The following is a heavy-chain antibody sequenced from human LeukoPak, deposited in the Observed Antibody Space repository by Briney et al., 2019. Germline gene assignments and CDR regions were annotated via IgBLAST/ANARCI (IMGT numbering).Heavy chain of an antibody. J-gene: IGHJ4*02. CDR3: ATDVPLRPNRGVFNY. CDR1: GYTLTELS. V-gene: IGHV1-24*01. Sequence: ASVKVSCKVSGYTLTELSMHWVRQAPGKGLEWMGGFDPEDGETIYAQKFQGRVTMTEDTSTDTAYMELSSLRSEDTAVYYCATDVPLRPNRGVFNYWGQGTLVTVSS. CDR2: FDPEDGET. D-gene: IGHD3-10*01.